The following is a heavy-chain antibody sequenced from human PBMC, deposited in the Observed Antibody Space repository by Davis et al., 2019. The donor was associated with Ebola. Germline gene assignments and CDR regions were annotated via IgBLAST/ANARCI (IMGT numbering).Heavy chain of an antibody. Sequence: SETLSLTCAVYGGSFSGYYWSWIRQPPGKGLEWIGYIYYSGSTNYNPSLKSRVTISVDTSKNQFSLKLSSVTAADTAVYYCARSTYWYCSSTSCYGKNWFDPWGQGTLVTVSS. V-gene: IGHV4-59*01. D-gene: IGHD2-2*01. CDR3: ARSTYWYCSSTSCYGKNWFDP. J-gene: IGHJ5*02. CDR1: GGSFSGYY. CDR2: IYYSGST.